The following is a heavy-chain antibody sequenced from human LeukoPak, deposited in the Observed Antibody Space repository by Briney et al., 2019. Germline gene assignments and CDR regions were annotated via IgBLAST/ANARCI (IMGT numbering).Heavy chain of an antibody. Sequence: SETLSLTCTVYGGSFSGYYWSWIRQPPAKGLEWIGEINHSGSTNYNPSLKSRVTISVDTSKNQFSLKLSSVTAADTAVYYCARAPSTVTTFWVDYWGQGTLVTVCS. V-gene: IGHV4-34*01. D-gene: IGHD4-17*01. CDR2: INHSGST. CDR1: GGSFSGYY. J-gene: IGHJ4*02. CDR3: ARAPSTVTTFWVDY.